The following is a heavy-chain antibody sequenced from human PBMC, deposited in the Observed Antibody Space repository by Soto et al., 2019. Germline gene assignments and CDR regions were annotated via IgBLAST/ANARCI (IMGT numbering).Heavy chain of an antibody. V-gene: IGHV2-26*01. Sequence: SGPTLVNPTETLTLTCTVSGFSLSNARMGVSWIRQPPGKALEWLAHIFSNDEKSYSTSLKSRLTISKDTSKSQVVLTMTNMDPVDTATYYCARIRRIAVAGRSDWFDPWGQGTLVTVSS. D-gene: IGHD6-19*01. J-gene: IGHJ5*02. CDR1: GFSLSNARMG. CDR2: IFSNDEK. CDR3: ARIRRIAVAGRSDWFDP.